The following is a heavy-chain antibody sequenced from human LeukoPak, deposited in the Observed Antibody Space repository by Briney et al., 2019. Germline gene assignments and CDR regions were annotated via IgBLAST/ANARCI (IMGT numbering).Heavy chain of an antibody. CDR2: ISGST. Sequence: GGSLRLSCAASGFTLSSYAMSWVRQAPGKGLEWVSAISGSTYYADSVKGRCTISRDNSKNTLYLLMNGLRADDTAVYYCAKGGVNSGWYGPDYWGQGTLVTVSS. J-gene: IGHJ4*02. CDR3: AKGGVNSGWYGPDY. V-gene: IGHV3-23*01. D-gene: IGHD6-19*01. CDR1: GFTLSSYA.